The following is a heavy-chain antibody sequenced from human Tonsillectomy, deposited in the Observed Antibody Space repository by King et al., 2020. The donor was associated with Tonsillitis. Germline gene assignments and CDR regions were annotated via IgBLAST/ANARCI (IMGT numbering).Heavy chain of an antibody. J-gene: IGHJ4*02. D-gene: IGHD2-21*02. CDR1: GCTCRSYG. CDR3: ANGRLLFPPFEY. Sequence: GGGGVEPGRSLGRSCAASGCTCRSYGMHWGRQAPGKGLEGVAVISYDGGNKDYTDSVKGRCTISRANSKKTLYLQMNSLRTEDTAVYCCANGRLLFPPFEYWGPGTLVTVSS. CDR2: ISYDGGNK. V-gene: IGHV3-30*18.